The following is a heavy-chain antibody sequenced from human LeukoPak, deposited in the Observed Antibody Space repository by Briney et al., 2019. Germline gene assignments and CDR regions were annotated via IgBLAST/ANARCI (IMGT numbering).Heavy chain of an antibody. V-gene: IGHV2-70*04. CDR2: IDWDDDK. J-gene: IGHJ4*02. CDR1: GFSLSTSGMR. Sequence: SGPTLVHPTPTLTLTCTFSGFSLSTSGMRVSWIRQPPGKALEWLALIDWDDDKFYSTSLKTRLTISKDTSKNQVVLTMTNMDPVDTATYYCARNYYDSSGLYSGGSDYWGQGTLVTVSS. CDR3: ARNYYDSSGLYSGGSDY. D-gene: IGHD3-22*01.